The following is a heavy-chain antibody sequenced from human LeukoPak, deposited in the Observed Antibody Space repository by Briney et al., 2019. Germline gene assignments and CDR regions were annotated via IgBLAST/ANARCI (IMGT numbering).Heavy chain of an antibody. CDR1: GYTFTDYY. CDR3: ARDEQGGTTGGLGY. D-gene: IGHD4-17*01. J-gene: IGHJ4*02. Sequence: ASVKVSCKASGYTFTDYYIHWVRQAPGQGLEWVGRINPNSGATHYPQEFQGRVTMTRDTSINTAYLELNSLRSDDTAIYYCARDEQGGTTGGLGYWGQGTLVTVSS. CDR2: INPNSGAT. V-gene: IGHV1-2*06.